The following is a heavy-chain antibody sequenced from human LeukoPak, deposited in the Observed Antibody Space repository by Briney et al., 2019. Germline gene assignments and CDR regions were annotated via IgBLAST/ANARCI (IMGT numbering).Heavy chain of an antibody. J-gene: IGHJ3*02. Sequence: GASVKVSCKASGYTFTGYYMHWVRQAPGQGLEWMGWINPNSGGTNYAQKFQGRVTMTRDTSISTAYMELSRLRSDDTAVYYRARGSPHRCGGDCYDAFDIWGQGTMVTVSS. CDR3: ARGSPHRCGGDCYDAFDI. CDR1: GYTFTGYY. D-gene: IGHD2-21*02. V-gene: IGHV1-2*02. CDR2: INPNSGGT.